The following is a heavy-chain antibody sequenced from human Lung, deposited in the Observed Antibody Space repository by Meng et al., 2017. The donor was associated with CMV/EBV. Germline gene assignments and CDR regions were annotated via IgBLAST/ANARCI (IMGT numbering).Heavy chain of an antibody. Sequence: FTFSTDDMSWVRQAPGKGLEWVAIVSGSGGSTYYADSVKGRFTISRDNSKNTLYLQMNSLRAEDTAVFYCAKALTFHYDSSGYFDSWGQGTLVTVSS. CDR1: FTFSTDD. V-gene: IGHV3-23*01. J-gene: IGHJ4*02. D-gene: IGHD3-22*01. CDR3: AKALTFHYDSSGYFDS. CDR2: VSGSGGST.